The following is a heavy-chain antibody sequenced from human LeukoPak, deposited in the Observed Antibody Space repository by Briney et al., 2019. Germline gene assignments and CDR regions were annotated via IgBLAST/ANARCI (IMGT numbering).Heavy chain of an antibody. D-gene: IGHD1-20*01. J-gene: IGHJ3*02. Sequence: PGRSLRLSCAASGFTFSSYGMHWVRQAPGKGLEWVAVISYDGSNKYYADSVKGRFTISRDNSKNTLYLQMNSLRAEDTAVYYCAKGGLYNWNDEDAFDIWGQGTMVTVSS. CDR2: ISYDGSNK. CDR3: AKGGLYNWNDEDAFDI. V-gene: IGHV3-30*18. CDR1: GFTFSSYG.